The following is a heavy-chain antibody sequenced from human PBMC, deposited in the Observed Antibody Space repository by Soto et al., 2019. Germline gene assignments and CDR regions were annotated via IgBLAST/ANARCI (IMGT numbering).Heavy chain of an antibody. CDR3: AVHSGYDFRFDP. CDR1: GGSISSYY. Sequence: SETLCLTCTVSGGSISSYYWSWIRQPPGKGLEWIGYIYYSGSTNYNPSLKSRVTISVDTSKNQFSLKLSSVTAADTAVYYCAVHSGYDFRFDPWGQGTLVTVS. J-gene: IGHJ5*02. D-gene: IGHD5-12*01. V-gene: IGHV4-59*01. CDR2: IYYSGST.